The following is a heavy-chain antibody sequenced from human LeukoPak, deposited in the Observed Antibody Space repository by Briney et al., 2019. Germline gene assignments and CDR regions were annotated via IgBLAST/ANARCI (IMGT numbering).Heavy chain of an antibody. CDR1: GFTFSGST. D-gene: IGHD4-17*01. Sequence: GGSLRLSCAASGFTFSGSTMIWVRQAPGKGLEWVSSISTGSVYLEYTDSVKSRFTISRDNAKNSLFLQMDSLRAEDTAVYYCARENDYGDYADFWGQGTLVTVSS. J-gene: IGHJ4*02. CDR2: ISTGSVYL. V-gene: IGHV3-21*01. CDR3: ARENDYGDYADF.